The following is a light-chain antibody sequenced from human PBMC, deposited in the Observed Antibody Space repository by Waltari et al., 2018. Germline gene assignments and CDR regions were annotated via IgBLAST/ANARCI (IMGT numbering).Light chain of an antibody. Sequence: DIVMTQSPDSLVVSLGERATINCKSSRNLLYSPNNKDFLAWYQQKPGQPPKLLIYCASTRESGVPDRFTGSGCGTDFSLTISSLQAEDVAVYYCQQYYDTPYTFGQGTKLEIK. CDR2: CAS. V-gene: IGKV4-1*01. CDR3: QQYYDTPYT. J-gene: IGKJ2*01. CDR1: RNLLYSPNNKDF.